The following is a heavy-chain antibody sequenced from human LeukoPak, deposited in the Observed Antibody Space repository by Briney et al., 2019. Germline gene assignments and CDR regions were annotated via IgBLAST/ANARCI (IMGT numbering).Heavy chain of an antibody. CDR3: ARGLRYCSGGSCYPGGYYFDY. CDR1: GLIFSNYW. CDR2: IKQDGSEK. J-gene: IGHJ4*02. V-gene: IGHV3-7*01. D-gene: IGHD2-15*01. Sequence: GGSLRLSCAASGLIFSNYWMSWVRQAPGKGLEWVANIKQDGSEKYYVDSVKGRFTISRDNAKNSLYLQMNSLRAEDTAVYYCARGLRYCSGGSCYPGGYYFDYWGQGTLVTVSS.